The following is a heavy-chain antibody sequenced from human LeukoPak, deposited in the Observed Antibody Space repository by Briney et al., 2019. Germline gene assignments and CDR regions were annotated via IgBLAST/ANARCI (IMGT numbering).Heavy chain of an antibody. CDR2: INTDMSII. CDR1: GFTFSNYW. J-gene: IGHJ2*01. Sequence: SGGSLRLSCAASGFTFSNYWMHWVRQTPGKGLVWVSRINTDMSIINYADSVKGRFTISRDNAKNTLYLQMNSLRAEDTAVYYCARVGVVVTAASYWYFDLWGRGTLVTVSS. V-gene: IGHV3-74*01. D-gene: IGHD2-21*02. CDR3: ARVGVVVTAASYWYFDL.